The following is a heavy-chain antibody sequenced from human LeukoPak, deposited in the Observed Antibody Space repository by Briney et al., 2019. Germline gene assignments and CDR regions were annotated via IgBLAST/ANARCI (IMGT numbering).Heavy chain of an antibody. Sequence: SETLSLTCAVYGGSFSGYHWSWIRQSPGKGLEWIGESNHSGSITYNPTLKSRVTMSIDTSKNQFSLKLNSVTAADTAIYYCARGPRGAKSSGWYLLGFDYWGQGTLVTVSS. V-gene: IGHV4-34*01. CDR2: SNHSGSI. CDR3: ARGPRGAKSSGWYLLGFDY. J-gene: IGHJ4*02. D-gene: IGHD6-19*01. CDR1: GGSFSGYH.